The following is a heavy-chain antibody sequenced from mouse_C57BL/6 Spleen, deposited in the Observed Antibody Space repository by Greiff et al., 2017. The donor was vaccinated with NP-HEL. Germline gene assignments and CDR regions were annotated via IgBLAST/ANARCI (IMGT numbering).Heavy chain of an antibody. CDR1: GYSITSGYY. CDR3: ARELLRYPAWFAY. Sequence: EVQVVESGPGLVKPSQSLSLTCSVTGYSITSGYYWNWIRQFPGNKLEWMGYISYDGSNNYNPSLKNRISITRDTSKNQFFLKLNSVTTEDTATYYCARELLRYPAWFAYWGQGTLVTVSA. V-gene: IGHV3-6*01. CDR2: ISYDGSN. D-gene: IGHD1-1*01. J-gene: IGHJ3*01.